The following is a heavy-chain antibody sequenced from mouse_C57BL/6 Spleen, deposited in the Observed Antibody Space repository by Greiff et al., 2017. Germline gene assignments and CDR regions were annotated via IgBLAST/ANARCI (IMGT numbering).Heavy chain of an antibody. CDR1: GYTFTSYW. CDR2: IDPSDSYT. CDR3: ARDPRWLHARDY. V-gene: IGHV1-69*01. J-gene: IGHJ4*01. Sequence: QVQLQQPGAELVMPGASVKLSCKASGYTFTSYWLHWVKQRPGQGLAWIGEIDPSDSYTNYNQKFPGKSTLTVDKSSSTAYMQLSSLTSEDSAVYYRARDPRWLHARDYWGQGTSVTGSS. D-gene: IGHD2-3*01.